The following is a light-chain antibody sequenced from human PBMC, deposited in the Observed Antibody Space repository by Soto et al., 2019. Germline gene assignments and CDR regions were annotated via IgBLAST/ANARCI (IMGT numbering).Light chain of an antibody. J-gene: IGLJ2*01. Sequence: QSVLTQPPSASGTPGQRVTISCSGSSSNIGSNYVYWYQQLPGTVPQLLIYRNSARPSGVPDRFSGSKSGTSASLAIRGLRAEDEADDYWAAWEDSLSGVVVGGGTKLTVL. V-gene: IGLV1-47*01. CDR2: RNS. CDR1: SSNIGSNY. CDR3: AAWEDSLSGVV.